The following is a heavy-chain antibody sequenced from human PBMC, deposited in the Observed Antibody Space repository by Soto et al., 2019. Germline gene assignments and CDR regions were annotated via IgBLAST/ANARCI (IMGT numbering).Heavy chain of an antibody. J-gene: IGHJ4*02. D-gene: IGHD4-17*01. Sequence: ASVKVSCKPSGYTFTSHGLSWVRQAPGQGLEWMGWISTYNGKTDYAQKFQGRVTMTADTRTTTGYMELRSLRADDTAVYYCATDDYGAFAFWGQGTLVTVSS. V-gene: IGHV1-18*01. CDR3: ATDDYGAFAF. CDR2: ISTYNGKT. CDR1: GYTFTSHG.